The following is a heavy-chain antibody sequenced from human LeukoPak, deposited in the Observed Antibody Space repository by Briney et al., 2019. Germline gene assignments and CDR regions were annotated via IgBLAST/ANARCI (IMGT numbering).Heavy chain of an antibody. CDR3: ATDSSGYIDY. CDR2: ISSNGGST. D-gene: IGHD3-22*01. V-gene: IGHV3-64*01. J-gene: IGHJ4*02. Sequence: GGPLRLSCAASGFTFSSYAMHWVRQAPGKGLEYVSAISSNGGSTYYANFVKGSFITSRNNSKNMLLLQMGSPSAEDMAGYYCATDSSGYIDYWGQGTLVTVSS. CDR1: GFTFSSYA.